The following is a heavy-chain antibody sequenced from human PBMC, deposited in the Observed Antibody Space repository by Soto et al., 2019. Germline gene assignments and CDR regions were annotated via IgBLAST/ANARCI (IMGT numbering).Heavy chain of an antibody. CDR2: ISSSSSYI. CDR3: ARRKSGYPEYYYYYYMDV. Sequence: GGSLRLSCAASEFTFSSYSMNWVRQAPGKGLEWVSSISSSSSYIYYADSVKGRFTISRDNAKNSLYLQMNSLRAEDTAVYYCARRKSGYPEYYYYYYMDVWGKGTTVTVSS. V-gene: IGHV3-21*01. J-gene: IGHJ6*03. CDR1: EFTFSSYS. D-gene: IGHD3-3*01.